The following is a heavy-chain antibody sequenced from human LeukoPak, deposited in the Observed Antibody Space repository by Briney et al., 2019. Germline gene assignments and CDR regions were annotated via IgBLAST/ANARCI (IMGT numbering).Heavy chain of an antibody. CDR1: GGTFSSYA. D-gene: IGHD5-18*01. J-gene: IGHJ4*02. V-gene: IGHV1-69*04. CDR3: ARDWTDVDTAMRSQFDY. CDR2: IIPILGIA. Sequence: ASVKVSCKASGGTFSSYAISWVRQAPGQGLEWMGRIIPILGIANYAQKFQGRVTITADKSTSTAYMELSSLRSEDTAVYYCARDWTDVDTAMRSQFDYWGQGTLVTVSS.